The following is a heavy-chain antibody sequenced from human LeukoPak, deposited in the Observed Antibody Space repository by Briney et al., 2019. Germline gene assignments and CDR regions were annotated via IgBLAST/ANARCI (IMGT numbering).Heavy chain of an antibody. CDR2: IYYSGST. CDR3: AREKMVRGAAMGNFDY. J-gene: IGHJ4*02. V-gene: IGHV4-39*07. Sequence: PSETLSLTCTVSGGSISSSSYYWGWIRQPPGKGLEWIGSIYYSGSTYYNPSLKSRVTISVDTSKNQFSLKLSSVTAADTAVYYCAREKMVRGAAMGNFDYWGQGTLVTVSS. CDR1: GGSISSSSYY. D-gene: IGHD3-10*01.